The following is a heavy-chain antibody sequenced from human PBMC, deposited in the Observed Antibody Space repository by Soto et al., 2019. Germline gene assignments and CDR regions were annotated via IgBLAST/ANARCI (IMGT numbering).Heavy chain of an antibody. J-gene: IGHJ5*02. D-gene: IGHD3-10*01. V-gene: IGHV3-23*01. CDR3: AKGSWVHHGSEGGNWLDP. CDR1: GVTFSNYA. CDR2: MSHSGSST. Sequence: EVQLLESGGGLVQPGGSLRLSCAASGVTFSNYAMNWVRQAPGKGLAWVSGMSHSGSSTYYADSVKGRFTISRDNSKNTLYLQMNSLRAEDTAVYYCAKGSWVHHGSEGGNWLDPWGQGTLVTVSS.